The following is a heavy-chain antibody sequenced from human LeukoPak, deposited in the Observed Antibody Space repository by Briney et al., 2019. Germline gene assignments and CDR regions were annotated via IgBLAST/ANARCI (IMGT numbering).Heavy chain of an antibody. V-gene: IGHV3-74*01. CDR2: INSVGSST. D-gene: IGHD2/OR15-2a*01. CDR1: GFTFGNYW. J-gene: IGHJ4*02. CDR3: ASTNRLDN. Sequence: GGSLRLSCAASGFTFGNYWMHWVRQAPGKGPVWVSRINSVGSSTNYADSVKGRFSISRDNAKNTLYLQMNSLTVEDTAVYYCASTNRLDNWGQGTLVTVSS.